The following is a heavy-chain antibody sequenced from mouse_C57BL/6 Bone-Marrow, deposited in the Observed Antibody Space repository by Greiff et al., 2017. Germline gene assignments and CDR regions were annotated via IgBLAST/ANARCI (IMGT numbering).Heavy chain of an antibody. V-gene: IGHV5-12*01. CDR1: GFTFSDYY. CDR2: ISNGGGST. J-gene: IGHJ4*01. Sequence: EVMLVESGGGLVQPGGSLKLSCAASGFTFSDYYMYWVRQTPEKRLEWVAYISNGGGSTYYPDTVKGRFTISRDNAKNTLYLQMSRLKSEDTAMYYCARPWRDAMAYWGQGTSVTVSS. CDR3: ARPWRDAMAY.